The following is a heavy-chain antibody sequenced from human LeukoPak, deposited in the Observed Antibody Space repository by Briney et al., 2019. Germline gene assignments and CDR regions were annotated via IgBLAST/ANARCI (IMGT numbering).Heavy chain of an antibody. J-gene: IGHJ3*02. V-gene: IGHV3-48*03. D-gene: IGHD1-1*01. Sequence: GGSLRLSCAASGFTFSTYEMNRVRQAPAEGLEWVSWTSSSGTTKYYADSVKGRFTISRDNAKNSLYLQMNSLRAEDTAVYYCAREGTSNGFDIWGQGIMVTVSS. CDR3: AREGTSNGFDI. CDR1: GFTFSTYE. CDR2: TSSSGTTK.